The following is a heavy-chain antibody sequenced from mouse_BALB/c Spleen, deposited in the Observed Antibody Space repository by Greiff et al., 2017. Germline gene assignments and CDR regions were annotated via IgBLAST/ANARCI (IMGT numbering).Heavy chain of an antibody. J-gene: IGHJ2*01. CDR3: AREGNGYYY. CDR1: GFTFSSYA. Sequence: EVQVVESGGGLVKPGGSLKLSCAASGFTFSSYAMSWVRQTPEKRLEWVASISSGGSTYYPDSVKGRFTISRDNARNILYLQMSSLRSEDTAMYYCAREGNGYYYWGQGTTLTVSS. CDR2: ISSGGST. D-gene: IGHD2-3*01. V-gene: IGHV5-6-5*01.